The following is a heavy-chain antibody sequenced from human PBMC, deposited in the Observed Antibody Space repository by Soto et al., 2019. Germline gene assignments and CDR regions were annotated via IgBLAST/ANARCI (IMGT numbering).Heavy chain of an antibody. Sequence: EVQLVESGGGLVKPGGSLRLSCAASGFTFSSYSMNWVRQASGKGLEWVSSISSSSSYIYYADSVKGRFTISRDNAKNSLYLQMNSLRAEDTAVYYCARGYYDYIWGSSLDAFDIWGQGTMVTVSS. CDR1: GFTFSSYS. CDR2: ISSSSSYI. J-gene: IGHJ3*02. D-gene: IGHD3-16*01. V-gene: IGHV3-21*01. CDR3: ARGYYDYIWGSSLDAFDI.